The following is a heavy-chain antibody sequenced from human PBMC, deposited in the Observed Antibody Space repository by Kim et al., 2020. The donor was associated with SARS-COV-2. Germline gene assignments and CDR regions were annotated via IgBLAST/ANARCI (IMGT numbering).Heavy chain of an antibody. Sequence: GGSLRLSCAASGFTVSSNYMSWVRQAPGKGLEWVSVIYSGGSTYYADSVKGRFTISRHNSKNTLYLQMNSLRAEDTAVYYCARDMGFVAQEDYYYGMDVWGQGTTVTVSS. V-gene: IGHV3-53*04. CDR3: ARDMGFVAQEDYYYGMDV. D-gene: IGHD5-12*01. CDR2: IYSGGST. J-gene: IGHJ6*02. CDR1: GFTVSSNY.